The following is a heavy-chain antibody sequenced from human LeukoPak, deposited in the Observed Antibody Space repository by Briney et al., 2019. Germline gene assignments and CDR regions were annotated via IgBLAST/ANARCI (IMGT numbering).Heavy chain of an antibody. CDR2: ISSNGGST. CDR3: ARDVGMDY. D-gene: IGHD1-26*01. J-gene: IGHJ4*02. Sequence: GGSLRLSCAASGFTFSSYAMHWVRQAPGKGLEYVPAISSNGGSTYYANSVKGRFTISRDNSKNTLYLQMGSLRAEDMAVYYCARDVGMDYWGQGTLVTVSS. CDR1: GFTFSSYA. V-gene: IGHV3-64*01.